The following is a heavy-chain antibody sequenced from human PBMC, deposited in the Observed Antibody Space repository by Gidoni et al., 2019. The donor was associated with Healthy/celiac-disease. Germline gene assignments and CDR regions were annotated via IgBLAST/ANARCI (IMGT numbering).Heavy chain of an antibody. D-gene: IGHD6-19*01. CDR3: AKGGRAGLVRVGWNYYYYGMDV. Sequence: GSGGSTYYADSVKGRFTISRDNSKNTLYLQMNSLRAEDTAVYYCAKGGRAGLVRVGWNYYYYGMDVWGQGTTVTVSS. V-gene: IGHV3-23*01. CDR2: GSGGST. J-gene: IGHJ6*02.